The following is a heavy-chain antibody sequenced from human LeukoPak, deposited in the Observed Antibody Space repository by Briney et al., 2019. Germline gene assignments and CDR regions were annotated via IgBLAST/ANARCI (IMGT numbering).Heavy chain of an antibody. CDR1: GFTFSTHG. CDR3: AKGSRPYYYYRGGYYA. D-gene: IGHD3-22*01. CDR2: ISYDGSNK. J-gene: IGHJ5*02. Sequence: PGRSLRLSCAASGFTFSTHGMHWVRQAPGKGLEWVAVISYDGSNKFYGDSVKGRFTMSRENSKNTLYLKMNSMRAEDRAVYYCAKGSRPYYYYRGGYYAWGQGTPVTVSS. V-gene: IGHV3-30*18.